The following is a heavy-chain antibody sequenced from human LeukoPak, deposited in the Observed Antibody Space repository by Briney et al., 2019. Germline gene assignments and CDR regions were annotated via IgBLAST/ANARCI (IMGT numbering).Heavy chain of an antibody. CDR2: ISAYNGNT. Sequence: GTPVKASIQTSDYTFTNYGISWWRQAPGQGLKKIGWISAYNGNTNYAQKLQGRVTMTTDTSRSTGYMELRSLRSDDTAVYYCARDFPYNYGSGSPSNWFDPWGQGTLVTVSS. V-gene: IGHV1-18*01. CDR1: DYTFTNYG. CDR3: ARDFPYNYGSGSPSNWFDP. D-gene: IGHD3-10*01. J-gene: IGHJ5*02.